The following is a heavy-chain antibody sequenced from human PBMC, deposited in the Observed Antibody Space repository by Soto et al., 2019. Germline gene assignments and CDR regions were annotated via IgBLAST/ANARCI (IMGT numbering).Heavy chain of an antibody. D-gene: IGHD3-10*01. V-gene: IGHV3-30*04. CDR3: ASNFGLNIIDNCFDP. CDR2: ISYDGSNK. J-gene: IGHJ5*02. CDR1: GFTLSSYT. Sequence: GGSLRLSCAAPGFTLSSYTMHWVRQAPGKGLEWVAVISYDGSNKYYADSVKGRFTISRDNSKNTLYLQMNSLRAEDTAVYYWASNFGLNIIDNCFDPWGQGTLVTVSS.